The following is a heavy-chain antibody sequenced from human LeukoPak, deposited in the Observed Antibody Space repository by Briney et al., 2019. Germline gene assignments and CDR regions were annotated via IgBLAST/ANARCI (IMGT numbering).Heavy chain of an antibody. J-gene: IGHJ4*02. CDR3: AKVDYDFWSGLYYFDY. V-gene: IGHV3-23*01. D-gene: IGHD3-3*01. CDR1: GFTFSSYA. CDR2: SGSGGST. Sequence: PGGSLRLSCAASGFTFSSYAMSWVRQAPGKGLEWVSASGSGGSTYYADSVKGRFTISRDNSKNTLYLQMNSLRAEDTAVYYCAKVDYDFWSGLYYFDYWGQGTLVTVSS.